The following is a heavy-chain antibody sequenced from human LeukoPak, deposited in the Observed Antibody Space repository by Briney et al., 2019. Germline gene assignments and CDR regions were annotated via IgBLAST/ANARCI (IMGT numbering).Heavy chain of an antibody. J-gene: IGHJ4*02. CDR3: ARDHGRDYYGWGRYVY. D-gene: IGHD3-10*01. CDR2: ISGSGGST. CDR1: GFTFSSYG. V-gene: IGHV3-23*01. Sequence: GGSLRLSCAASGFTFSSYGMSWVRQAPGKGLEWVSAISGSGGSTYYADSVKGRFTISRDNSKNTLYLQMNSLRAEDTAVYYCARDHGRDYYGWGRYVYWGQGALVTVSS.